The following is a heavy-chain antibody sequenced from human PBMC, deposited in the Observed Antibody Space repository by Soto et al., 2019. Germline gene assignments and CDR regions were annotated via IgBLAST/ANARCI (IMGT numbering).Heavy chain of an antibody. Sequence: GGSLRLSCAASGSTFSTYAMHWVRQAPGKGLEWVAVISYDGSINYYADSVKGRFTISRDNSKKTLDLQMSSLRGEDTAVYHCARDLRYYYHSSGYYPLRYYHQGMDLWGQGTTVTV. CDR2: ISYDGSIN. D-gene: IGHD3-22*01. V-gene: IGHV3-30-3*01. CDR1: GSTFSTYA. CDR3: ARDLRYYYHSSGYYPLRYYHQGMDL. J-gene: IGHJ6*02.